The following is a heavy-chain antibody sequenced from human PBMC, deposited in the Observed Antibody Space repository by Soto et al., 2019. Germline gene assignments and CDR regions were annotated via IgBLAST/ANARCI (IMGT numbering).Heavy chain of an antibody. J-gene: IGHJ4*02. D-gene: IGHD4-4*01. CDR2: IYYSGST. CDR3: ASHWDYSNHIDY. CDR1: GGSVSSGSYH. V-gene: IGHV4-61*01. Sequence: PSETLSLTCTVSGGSVSSGSYHWSWIRQPPGKGLGWIGYIYYSGSTNYNPSLKSRVTISIDTPKNQFSLKLNSVTAADTAVYYCASHWDYSNHIDYWGQGTLVTVSS.